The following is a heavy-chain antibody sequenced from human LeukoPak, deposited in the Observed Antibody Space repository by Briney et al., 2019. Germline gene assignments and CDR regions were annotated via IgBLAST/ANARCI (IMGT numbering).Heavy chain of an antibody. CDR3: ARDSNRYYFDY. V-gene: IGHV3-48*01. CDR2: IISARSTI. Sequence: SYIISARSTIYYADSVKGRFTISRDNAKNSLYLQMNSLRAEDTAVYYCARDSNRYYFDYWGQGTLVTVSS. J-gene: IGHJ4*02.